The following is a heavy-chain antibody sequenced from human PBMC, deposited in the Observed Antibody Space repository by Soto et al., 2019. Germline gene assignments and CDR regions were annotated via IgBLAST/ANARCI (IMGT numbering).Heavy chain of an antibody. Sequence: GGSLRLSCAASGFTFSNYWMTWVRQAPGKGLEWVANIKQDGSEKYYVDSVRGRFTISRDNAKNSLYLQMNNLRAEDTAVYYCATDTARVFRCYWGQGTLVTVSS. CDR1: GFTFSNYW. J-gene: IGHJ4*02. CDR2: IKQDGSEK. CDR3: ATDTARVFRCY. V-gene: IGHV3-7*01. D-gene: IGHD3-3*01.